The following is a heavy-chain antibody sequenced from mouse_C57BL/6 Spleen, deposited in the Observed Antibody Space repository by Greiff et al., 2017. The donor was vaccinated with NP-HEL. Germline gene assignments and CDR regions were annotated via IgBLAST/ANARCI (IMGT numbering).Heavy chain of an antibody. D-gene: IGHD1-1*01. V-gene: IGHV1-53*01. CDR3: AREGVTTTFDY. CDR2: INPSNGGT. J-gene: IGHJ2*01. Sequence: QVQLQQPGTELVKPGASVKLSCKASGYTFTSYWMHWVKQRPGQGLEWIGNINPSNGGTNYNEKFKSKATLTVDKSSSTAYMQLSSLTSEYSAVYYGAREGVTTTFDYWGQGTTLTVSS. CDR1: GYTFTSYW.